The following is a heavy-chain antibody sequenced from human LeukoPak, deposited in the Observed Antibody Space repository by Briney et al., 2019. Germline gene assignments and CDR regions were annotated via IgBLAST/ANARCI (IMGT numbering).Heavy chain of an antibody. CDR2: INPNSGGT. CDR1: GYTFTGYY. CDR3: ARERRFGGYCSSTSCHGHSPIAY. Sequence: GASVKVSCKASGYTFTGYYMHWVRQAPGQGLEWMGWINPNSGGTNYAQKFQGRVTMTRDTSISTAYMELSRLRSDDTAVYYCARERRFGGYCSSTSCHGHSPIAYWGQGTLATVSS. D-gene: IGHD2-2*01. V-gene: IGHV1-2*02. J-gene: IGHJ4*02.